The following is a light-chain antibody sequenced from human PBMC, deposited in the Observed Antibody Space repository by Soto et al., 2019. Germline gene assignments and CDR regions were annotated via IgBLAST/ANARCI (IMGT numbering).Light chain of an antibody. J-gene: IGKJ1*01. CDR3: QQYNTYRTWT. CDR2: KAS. Sequence: DIQMTQSPSTLSASVGDRVTITCRASQSISSWLAWYQQKPGKAPKLLIYKASSLQTGVPSRFSGSGSGTEFTLTISSLQPDDFATYYCQQYNTYRTWTFGQGTKVEI. V-gene: IGKV1-5*03. CDR1: QSISSW.